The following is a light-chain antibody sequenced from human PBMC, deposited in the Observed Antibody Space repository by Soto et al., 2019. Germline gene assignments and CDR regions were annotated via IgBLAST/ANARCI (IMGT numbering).Light chain of an antibody. Sequence: DIVMTQTPLSSPVSLGQPASISCRSSQSVVHSDGNTYLSWLHQRPGQPPRLLIYKTSNRFSGVPDRFSGSGAGTDFTLKISRVEAEDVGVYYCMQATQLWTFGEGTKVEI. J-gene: IGKJ1*01. V-gene: IGKV2-24*01. CDR3: MQATQLWT. CDR1: QSVVHSDGNTY. CDR2: KTS.